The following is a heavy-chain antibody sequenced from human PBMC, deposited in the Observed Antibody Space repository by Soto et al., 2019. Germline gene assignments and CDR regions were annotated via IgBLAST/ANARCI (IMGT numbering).Heavy chain of an antibody. J-gene: IGHJ4*02. CDR2: IWYDGSEK. D-gene: IGHD1-26*01. Sequence: GGSLRLSCAASGFTFRDYGMHWVRQAPGKGLEWVAVIWYDGSEKYYADSVRGRFTISRDNSRTTLYLQMNSLRAEDTAVYYCARDSLSGTYYLDYWGQGTLVTVPS. CDR3: ARDSLSGTYYLDY. CDR1: GFTFRDYG. V-gene: IGHV3-33*01.